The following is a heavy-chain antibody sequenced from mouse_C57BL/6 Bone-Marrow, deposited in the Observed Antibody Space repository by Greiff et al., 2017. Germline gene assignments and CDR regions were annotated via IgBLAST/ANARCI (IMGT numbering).Heavy chain of an antibody. V-gene: IGHV1-81*01. CDR3: ARLGFHWYFDV. CDR1: GYTFTSYG. D-gene: IGHD4-1*01. CDR2: IYPRSGNT. J-gene: IGHJ1*03. Sequence: QVQLKESGAELARPGASVKLSCKASGYTFTSYGISWVKQRTGQGLEWIGEIYPRSGNTYYNEKFKGKATLTADKSSSTEYMELRSLTSEDSAVYFCARLGFHWYFDVWGTGTTVTVSS.